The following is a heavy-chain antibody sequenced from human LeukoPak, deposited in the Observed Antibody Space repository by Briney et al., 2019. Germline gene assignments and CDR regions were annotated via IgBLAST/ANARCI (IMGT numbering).Heavy chain of an antibody. CDR3: ARDYGYCSGGSCSNWFDP. D-gene: IGHD2-15*01. J-gene: IGHJ5*02. CDR1: GFTFSSYG. Sequence: GRSLRLSCAASGFTFSSYGMHWVRQAPGKGLEWVAVIWYDGSNKYYADSVKGRFTISRDNSKNTLYPQMNSLRAEDTAVYYCARDYGYCSGGSCSNWFDPWGQGTLVTVSS. V-gene: IGHV3-33*01. CDR2: IWYDGSNK.